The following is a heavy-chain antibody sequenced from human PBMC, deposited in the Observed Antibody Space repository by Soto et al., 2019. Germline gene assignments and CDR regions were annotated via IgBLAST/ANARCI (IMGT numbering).Heavy chain of an antibody. Sequence: QVQLVQSGAEVKKPGSSVKVSCKASGYTFTSYGISWVRQAPGQGLEWMGWISAYNGNTNYAQKLQGRVTMTTDTATSTAYMELRSLRSDDTAVYYCARDGYSSSWYVDYYYGMDVWGQGTTVTVSS. V-gene: IGHV1-18*01. J-gene: IGHJ6*02. D-gene: IGHD6-13*01. CDR2: ISAYNGNT. CDR1: GYTFTSYG. CDR3: ARDGYSSSWYVDYYYGMDV.